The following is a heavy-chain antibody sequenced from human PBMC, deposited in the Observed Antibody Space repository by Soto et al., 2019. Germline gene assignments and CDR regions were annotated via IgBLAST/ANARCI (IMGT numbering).Heavy chain of an antibody. Sequence: SETLSLTCTVSGGSISSYYWSWIRQPPGKGLEWIGYIYYSGSTNYNPSLKSRVTISVDTSKNQFSLKLSSVTAADTAVYYCARQMTTVTTRHYYYGMDVWGQGTTVTVS. CDR3: ARQMTTVTTRHYYYGMDV. CDR1: GGSISSYY. D-gene: IGHD4-17*01. CDR2: IYYSGST. V-gene: IGHV4-59*01. J-gene: IGHJ6*02.